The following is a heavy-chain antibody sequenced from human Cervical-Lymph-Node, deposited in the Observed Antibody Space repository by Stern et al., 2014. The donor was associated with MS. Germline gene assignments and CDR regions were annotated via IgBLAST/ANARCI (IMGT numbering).Heavy chain of an antibody. J-gene: IGHJ6*02. CDR1: GFTFSYST. V-gene: IGHV3-30*04. CDR2: VAYDGSDE. D-gene: IGHD4-11*01. CDR3: ARDRTVTTYYYYYGMDV. Sequence: VQLVESGGGVVQPGRSLSLSCAASGFTFSYSTIHWVRQAPGTGLGWVAIVAYDGSDEYSPDSVNGRLTISRDNSKNTLYLQVNSLRAEDTGVYFCARDRTVTTYYYYYGMDVWGQGTTVTVSS.